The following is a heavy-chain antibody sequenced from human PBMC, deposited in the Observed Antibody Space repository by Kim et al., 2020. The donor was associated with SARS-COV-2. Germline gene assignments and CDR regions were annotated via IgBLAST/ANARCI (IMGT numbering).Heavy chain of an antibody. CDR1: GFTFSSYA. D-gene: IGHD3-3*01. J-gene: IGHJ4*02. V-gene: IGHV3-23*01. CDR3: AKDPYYDFWSGYYFDY. CDR2: ISGSGGST. Sequence: GGSLRLSCAASGFTFSSYAMSWVRQAPGKGLEWVSAISGSGGSTYYADSVKGRFTISRDNSKNTLYLQMNSLRAEDTAVYYCAKDPYYDFWSGYYFDYWGEGALVTVSS.